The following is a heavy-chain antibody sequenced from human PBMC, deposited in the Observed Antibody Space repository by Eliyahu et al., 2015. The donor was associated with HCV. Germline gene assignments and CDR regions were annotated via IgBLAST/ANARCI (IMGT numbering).Heavy chain of an antibody. V-gene: IGHV2-5*01. Sequence: QITLKESGPTLVKPTQTLTLTCTFSGFSLXTSGVGVGWXRQPPGKALEWLALIYWNDDKRYSPSLKSRLTITKDTSKNQVVLTMTNMDPVDTATYYCAHVGSGRDMGNYFDYWGQGTLVTVSS. D-gene: IGHD3-10*01. CDR1: GFSLXTSGVG. CDR3: AHVGSGRDMGNYFDY. J-gene: IGHJ4*02. CDR2: IYWNDDK.